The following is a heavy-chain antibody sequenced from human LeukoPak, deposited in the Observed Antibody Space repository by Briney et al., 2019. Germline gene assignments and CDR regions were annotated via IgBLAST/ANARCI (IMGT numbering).Heavy chain of an antibody. CDR3: ARDVRSGSPYDPFDM. CDR1: GFTFSRYW. J-gene: IGHJ3*02. Sequence: GGSLRLSCVASGFTFSRYWMSWVRQAPGKGPEWMANINSDGSDKYYVDSVKGRFSISRDNAGNSMYLQMRSLSPDDTAMYYCARDVRSGSPYDPFDMWGQGTMVTVS. CDR2: INSDGSDK. V-gene: IGHV3-7*01. D-gene: IGHD3-3*01.